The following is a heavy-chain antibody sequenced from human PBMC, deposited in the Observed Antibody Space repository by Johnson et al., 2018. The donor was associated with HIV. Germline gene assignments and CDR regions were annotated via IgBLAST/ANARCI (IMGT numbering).Heavy chain of an antibody. CDR1: GFTFSSYA. CDR2: ISYDGNTK. D-gene: IGHD1-14*01. J-gene: IGHJ3*02. Sequence: QVLLVESGGDVVQPGRSLRLSCTASGFTFSSYALHWVRQAPGKGLEWVAVISYDGNTKYYADSVKGRFTISRDNSKSTLYLQMNSLRVEDTAVYYCARDDRPDGFDIWGQGTMVTVSS. CDR3: ARDDRPDGFDI. V-gene: IGHV3-30*04.